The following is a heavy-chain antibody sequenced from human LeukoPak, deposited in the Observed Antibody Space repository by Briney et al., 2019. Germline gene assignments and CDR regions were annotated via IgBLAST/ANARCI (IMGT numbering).Heavy chain of an antibody. CDR2: IYYSGST. CDR3: ARHPRTHTNWFDP. V-gene: IGHV4-39*01. CDR1: GGSISSSSYY. J-gene: IGHJ5*02. Sequence: PSETLSLTCTVPGGSISSSSYYWGWIRQPPGKGLEWIGSIYYSGSTYYNPSLKSRVTISVDTSKNQFSLKLSSVTAADTAVYYCARHPRTHTNWFDPWGQGTLVTVSS. D-gene: IGHD1-7*01.